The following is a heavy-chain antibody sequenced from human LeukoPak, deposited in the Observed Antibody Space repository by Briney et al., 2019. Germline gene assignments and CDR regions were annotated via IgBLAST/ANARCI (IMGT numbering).Heavy chain of an antibody. D-gene: IGHD1-26*01. CDR1: GYSISSGYY. V-gene: IGHV4-38-2*02. CDR2: ISYSGSM. CDR3: VRVRAGSISDS. Sequence: SETLSLTCTVSGYSISSGYYWGWIRQPPEKGLEWIATISYSGSMYYNPSVKSRVTISRDTSKNQFSLNLNSVTAADTAVYYCVRVRAGSISDSWGQGTLVTVSS. J-gene: IGHJ4*02.